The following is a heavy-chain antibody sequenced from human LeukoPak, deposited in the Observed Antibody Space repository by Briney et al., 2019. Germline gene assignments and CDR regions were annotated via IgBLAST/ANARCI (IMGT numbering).Heavy chain of an antibody. CDR3: ARGPINAFSSGWEFDY. Sequence: GRSLRLSCAASGFTFSSYGMHWVRQAPGKGLEWVAVISYDGSNKYYADSVKGRFTISRDNSKNTLYLQMNSLRAEDTAVYYCARGPINAFSSGWEFDYWGQGTLVTVSS. D-gene: IGHD6-19*01. CDR2: ISYDGSNK. V-gene: IGHV3-30*03. J-gene: IGHJ4*02. CDR1: GFTFSSYG.